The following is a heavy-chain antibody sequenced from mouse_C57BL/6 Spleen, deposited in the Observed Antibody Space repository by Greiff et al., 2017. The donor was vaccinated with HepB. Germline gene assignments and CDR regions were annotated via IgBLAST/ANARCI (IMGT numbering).Heavy chain of an antibody. CDR3: ARRRHGSSYEAWFAY. Sequence: EVQLQQSGPELVKPGASVKISCKASGYTFTDYYMNWVKQSHGKSLEWIGDINPNNGGTSYNQKFKGKATLPVDKSSSTAYMALRSLTSEDSAVEYCARRRHGSSYEAWFAYWGQGTLVTVSA. D-gene: IGHD1-1*01. J-gene: IGHJ3*01. CDR1: GYTFTDYY. V-gene: IGHV1-26*01. CDR2: INPNNGGT.